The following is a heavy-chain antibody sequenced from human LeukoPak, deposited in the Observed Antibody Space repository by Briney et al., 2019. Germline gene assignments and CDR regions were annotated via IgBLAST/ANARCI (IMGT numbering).Heavy chain of an antibody. CDR3: AREISPHYYDSSGYYPAFDY. CDR2: ITGSGGDT. D-gene: IGHD3-22*01. J-gene: IGHJ4*02. V-gene: IGHV3-23*01. CDR1: GFTFSSYA. Sequence: GGSLRLSCAASGFTFSSYAMSWVRQAPGKGLEWVSAITGSGGDTYYADSVKGRFTISRDNAKNSLYLQMNSLRAEDTAVYYCAREISPHYYDSSGYYPAFDYWGQGTLVTVSS.